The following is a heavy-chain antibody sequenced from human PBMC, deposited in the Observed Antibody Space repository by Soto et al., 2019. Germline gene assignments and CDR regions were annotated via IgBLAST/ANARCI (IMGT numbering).Heavy chain of an antibody. Sequence: GGSLRLSCAASGFTISSYGIHWVRQAPGKGLEWVAVISYDGSNEYYADSVQGRFSISRDNSKNTLYLQMNSLRAEDTAVYYCARDEQQLVPGFDYWGQGTLVTVSS. CDR1: GFTISSYG. CDR2: ISYDGSNE. J-gene: IGHJ4*02. D-gene: IGHD6-13*01. CDR3: ARDEQQLVPGFDY. V-gene: IGHV3-30*03.